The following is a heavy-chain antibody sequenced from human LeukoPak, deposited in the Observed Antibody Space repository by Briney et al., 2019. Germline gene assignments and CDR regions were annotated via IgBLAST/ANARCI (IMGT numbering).Heavy chain of an antibody. CDR3: ARGMTYYDFWSGRASLYYMDV. J-gene: IGHJ6*03. V-gene: IGHV4-39*01. CDR1: GGSISTRSYY. CDR2: IYYSGNT. D-gene: IGHD3-3*01. Sequence: SETLSLTCTVSGGSISTRSYYWGWIRQPPGKGLEWIGSIYYSGNTYYNPSLESRVTISVDTSKNQFSLKLNSVTATDTAVYYCARGMTYYDFWSGRASLYYMDVWGKGTTVTVSS.